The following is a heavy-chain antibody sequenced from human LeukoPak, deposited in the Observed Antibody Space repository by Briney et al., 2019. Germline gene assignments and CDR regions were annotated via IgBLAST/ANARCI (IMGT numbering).Heavy chain of an antibody. CDR2: ISSSSSTI. V-gene: IGHV3-48*04. CDR1: GFTFSSYS. D-gene: IGHD3-22*01. CDR3: AREAGWLSRGGGGY. Sequence: GGSLRLSCAASGFTFSSYSMNWVRQAPGKGLEWVSYISSSSSTIYYADSVKGRFSISRDNAKNSLYLQMNSLRAEDTAVYYCAREAGWLSRGGGGYWGQGTLVTVSS. J-gene: IGHJ4*02.